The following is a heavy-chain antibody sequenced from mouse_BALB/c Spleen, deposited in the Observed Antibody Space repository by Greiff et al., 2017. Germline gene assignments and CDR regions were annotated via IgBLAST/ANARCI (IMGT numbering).Heavy chain of an antibody. D-gene: IGHD2-1*01. J-gene: IGHJ4*01. V-gene: IGHV1S135*01. CDR1: GYSFTDYN. CDR3: AREGVRNGNYPSLAMDY. Sequence: EVKLMESGPELVKPGASVKVSCKASGYSFTDYNMYWVKQSHGKSLEWIGYIDPYNGGTSYNQKFKGKATLTVDKSSSTAFMHLNSLTSEDSAVYYCAREGVRNGNYPSLAMDYWGQGTSVTVSS. CDR2: IDPYNGGT.